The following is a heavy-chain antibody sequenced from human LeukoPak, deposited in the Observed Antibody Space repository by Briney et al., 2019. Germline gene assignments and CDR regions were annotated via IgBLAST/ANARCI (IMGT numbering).Heavy chain of an antibody. CDR2: FDPEDGET. CDR1: GYTLTELS. D-gene: IGHD1-26*01. CDR3: ATTGPGIVGATIDNWFDP. Sequence: ASVKVSCKVSGYTLTELSMHWVRQAPGKGPEWMGGFDPEDGETIYAQKFQGRVTMTEDTSTDTAYMELSSLRSEDTAVYYCATTGPGIVGATIDNWFDPWGQGTLVTVSS. J-gene: IGHJ5*02. V-gene: IGHV1-24*01.